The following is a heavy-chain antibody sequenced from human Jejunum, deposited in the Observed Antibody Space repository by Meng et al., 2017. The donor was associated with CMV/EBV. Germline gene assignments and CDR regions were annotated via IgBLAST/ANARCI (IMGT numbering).Heavy chain of an antibody. D-gene: IGHD6-6*01. V-gene: IGHV3-30-3*01. CDR3: ARAVVEYSSSSGAGY. CDR2: ISYDGSNK. Sequence: GFTFSSYAMHWVRQAPGKGLEWVAVISYDGSNKYYADSVKGRFTISRDNSKNTLYLQMNSLRAEDTAVYYCARAVVEYSSSSGAGYWGQGTLVTVSS. CDR1: GFTFSSYA. J-gene: IGHJ4*02.